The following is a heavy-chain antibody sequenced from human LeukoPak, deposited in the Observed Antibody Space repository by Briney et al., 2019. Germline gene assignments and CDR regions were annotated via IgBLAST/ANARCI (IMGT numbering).Heavy chain of an antibody. V-gene: IGHV3-11*01. CDR2: ISSSGSTI. Sequence: GGSLRLSCAASGFTFSDYYMSWIRQAPGKGLKWVSYISSSGSTIYYADSVKGRFTISRDNAKNSLYLQMNSLRAEDTAVYYCARKYSSGWYVYYFDYWGQGTLVTVSS. CDR1: GFTFSDYY. CDR3: ARKYSSGWYVYYFDY. J-gene: IGHJ4*02. D-gene: IGHD6-19*01.